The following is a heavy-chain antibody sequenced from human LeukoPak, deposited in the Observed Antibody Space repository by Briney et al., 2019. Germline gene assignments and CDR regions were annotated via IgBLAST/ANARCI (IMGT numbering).Heavy chain of an antibody. CDR3: ARRGEGLYQTVIYFEY. J-gene: IGHJ4*02. CDR1: GGSFSGYY. V-gene: IGHV4-34*01. CDR2: INHSGST. Sequence: SETLSLTCAVYGGSFSGYYWSWIRQPPGKGLEWIGEINHSGSTNYNPSLKSRVTISGDTSKNQFSLKLGSVTAADTAVYYCARRGEGLYQTVIYFEYWGQGTLVTVSS. D-gene: IGHD2-2*01.